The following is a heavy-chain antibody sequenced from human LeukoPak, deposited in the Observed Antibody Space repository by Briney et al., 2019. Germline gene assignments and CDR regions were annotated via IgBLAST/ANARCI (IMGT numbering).Heavy chain of an antibody. CDR1: GFTFSSYW. V-gene: IGHV3-74*01. Sequence: GGSLRLSCAASGFTFSSYWMHWVRQAPGKGLVWVSRINSDGSSTSYADSVKGRFTISRDNAKNSLYLQMNSLRAEDTALYHCARDRGSYDAFDIWGQGTMVTVSS. CDR2: INSDGSST. CDR3: ARDRGSYDAFDI. J-gene: IGHJ3*02. D-gene: IGHD1-26*01.